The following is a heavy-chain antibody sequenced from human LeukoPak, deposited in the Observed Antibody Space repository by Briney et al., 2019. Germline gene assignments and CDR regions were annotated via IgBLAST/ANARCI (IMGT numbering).Heavy chain of an antibody. CDR1: GFTLTSYN. CDR2: ITSSSDYI. Sequence: KTGGSLRLSCAASGFTLTSYNMNWVRQAPGKGLEWVSSITSSSDYIYYADSMKGRFTVSRDNAKNSLYLQMNSLRAEDTAVYYCARSITMIVDWFDPWGQGTLVTVSS. V-gene: IGHV3-21*01. J-gene: IGHJ5*02. D-gene: IGHD3-22*01. CDR3: ARSITMIVDWFDP.